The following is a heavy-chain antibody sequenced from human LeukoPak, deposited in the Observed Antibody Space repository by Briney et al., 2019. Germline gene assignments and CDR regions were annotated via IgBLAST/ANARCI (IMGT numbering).Heavy chain of an antibody. CDR1: GFTFSSYA. Sequence: GRSLRLSCAASGFTFSSYAMHWVRQAPGKGLEWVAVISYDGSNKYYADSVKGRFTISRDNSKNTLYLQMNSLRAEDTAVYYCARDTTAGTRGVDYWGQGTLVTVSS. J-gene: IGHJ4*02. CDR2: ISYDGSNK. V-gene: IGHV3-30*07. CDR3: ARDTTAGTRGVDY. D-gene: IGHD6-19*01.